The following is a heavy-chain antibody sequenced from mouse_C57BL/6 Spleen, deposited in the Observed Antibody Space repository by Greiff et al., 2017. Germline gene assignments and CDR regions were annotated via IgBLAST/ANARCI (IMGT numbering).Heavy chain of an antibody. Sequence: QVQLQQPGAELVKPGASVKMSCKASGYTFTSYWLTWVKQRPGQGLEWIGDIYPGSGSTNYNEKFKSKATLTVDTSSSTAYMQLSSLTSEDSAVYYCARGDGYDDCDYWGQGTTLTVSS. CDR2: IYPGSGST. D-gene: IGHD2-2*01. CDR1: GYTFTSYW. J-gene: IGHJ2*01. CDR3: ARGDGYDDCDY. V-gene: IGHV1-55*01.